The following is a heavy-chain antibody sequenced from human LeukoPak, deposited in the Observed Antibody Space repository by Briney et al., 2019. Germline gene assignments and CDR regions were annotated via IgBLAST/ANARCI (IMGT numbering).Heavy chain of an antibody. V-gene: IGHV1-18*01. CDR3: TSKNSGYDLNFDY. Sequence: ASVKVSCKASGYTFTSYGISWMRQAPGQGLEWMGWISAYNGNTNYAQKLQGRVTMTTDTSTSTAYMELRSLRSDDTAVYYCTSKNSGYDLNFDYWGQGTLVTVSS. D-gene: IGHD5-12*01. CDR1: GYTFTSYG. J-gene: IGHJ4*02. CDR2: ISAYNGNT.